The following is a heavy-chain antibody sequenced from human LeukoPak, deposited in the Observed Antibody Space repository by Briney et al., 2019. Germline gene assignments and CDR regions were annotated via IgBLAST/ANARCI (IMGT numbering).Heavy chain of an antibody. CDR1: GFTFSSYA. CDR2: ISSNGGST. CDR3: VKGSYIVATTTFDY. V-gene: IGHV3-64D*06. J-gene: IGHJ4*02. Sequence: GGSLRLSCSASGFTFSSYAMHWVRQAPGKGLEYVSAISSNGGSTYYADSVKGGFTISRDNSKNTLYLQMSSLRAEDTAVYYCVKGSYIVATTTFDYWGQGTLVTVSS. D-gene: IGHD5-12*01.